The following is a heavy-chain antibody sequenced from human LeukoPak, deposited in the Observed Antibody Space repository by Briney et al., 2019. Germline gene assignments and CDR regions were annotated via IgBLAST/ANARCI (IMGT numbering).Heavy chain of an antibody. Sequence: GGSLTLSCAVSGLSLSNYGMSWVRQARGEGLEWVAGISGSGGGTIYADSVEGRFTIPRDNPENTLYVKMNRLIAEDTAVYFCAKRGVVIRVILVGFHKEAYYFDSWGQGALGTVSS. J-gene: IGHJ4*02. D-gene: IGHD3-22*01. CDR1: GLSLSNYG. CDR2: ISGSGGGT. V-gene: IGHV3-23*01. CDR3: AKRGVVIRVILVGFHKEAYYFDS.